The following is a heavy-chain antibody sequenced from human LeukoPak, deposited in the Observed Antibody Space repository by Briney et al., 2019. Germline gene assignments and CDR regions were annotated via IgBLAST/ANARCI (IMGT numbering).Heavy chain of an antibody. CDR2: IIPIFGTA. J-gene: IGHJ6*02. V-gene: IGHV1-69*05. CDR3: ARDYYYYYGMDV. CDR1: GGTFSSYA. Sequence: SVKVSCKASGGTFSSYAISWVRQAPGQGLEWMGGIIPIFGTANYAQKFQGRVTMTRDTSTSTVYMELSSLRSEDTAVYYCARDYYYYYGMDVWGQGTTVTVSS.